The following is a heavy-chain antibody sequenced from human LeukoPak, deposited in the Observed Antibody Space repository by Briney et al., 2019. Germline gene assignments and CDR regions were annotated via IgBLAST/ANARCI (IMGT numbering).Heavy chain of an antibody. CDR3: AKDSTFAFSYPRGDYFDY. J-gene: IGHJ4*02. V-gene: IGHV3-23*01. CDR2: ISRSGGST. Sequence: GGSLRLSCAASGFTFSSYAMSWVRQAPGKGLDWVSAISRSGGSTYYADSVTGRFTISRDNSKNTLYLQMNSLRAEDTAVYYCAKDSTFAFSYPRGDYFDYWGQGTLVTVSS. CDR1: GFTFSSYA. D-gene: IGHD5-18*01.